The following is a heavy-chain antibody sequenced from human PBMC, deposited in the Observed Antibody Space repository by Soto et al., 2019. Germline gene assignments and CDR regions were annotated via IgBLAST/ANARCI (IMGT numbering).Heavy chain of an antibody. CDR2: INHSGST. J-gene: IGHJ6*03. CDR1: GGSFSGYY. V-gene: IGHV4-34*01. CDR3: ARGAGGRYCSGGSCYAYYYMGV. Sequence: SETLSLTCAVYGGSFSGYYWSWIRQPPGKGLEWIGEINHSGSTNYNPSLKSRVTISVDTSKNQFSLKLSSVTAADTAVYYCARGAGGRYCSGGSCYAYYYMGVWGKGTTVTVSS. D-gene: IGHD2-15*01.